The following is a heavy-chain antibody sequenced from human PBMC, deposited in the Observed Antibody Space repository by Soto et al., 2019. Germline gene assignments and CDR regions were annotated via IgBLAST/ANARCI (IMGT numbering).Heavy chain of an antibody. D-gene: IGHD3-3*01. CDR1: GGTFSSYA. V-gene: IGHV1-69*13. J-gene: IGHJ6*02. Sequence: GASLKVSCKASGGTFSSYAISWVRQAPGQGLEWMGGITPIFGTANYAQKFQGRVTITADESTSTAYMELSSLRSEDTAVYYCARVLRFLEWFDQQPTQYYYGMDVWGQGTTVTVSS. CDR2: ITPIFGTA. CDR3: ARVLRFLEWFDQQPTQYYYGMDV.